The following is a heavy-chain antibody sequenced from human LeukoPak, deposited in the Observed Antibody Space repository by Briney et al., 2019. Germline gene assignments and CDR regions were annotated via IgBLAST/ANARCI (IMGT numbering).Heavy chain of an antibody. CDR2: ISYDGSNK. CDR3: ARLNKDSSGYYYWFDP. V-gene: IGHV3-30*04. Sequence: GGSLRLSCAASGFTFSSYAMHWVRQAPGKGLEWVAVISYDGSNKYYADSVKGRFTISRDNSKNTLYLQMNSLRAEDTAVYYCARLNKDSSGYYYWFDPWGQGTLVTVSS. D-gene: IGHD3-22*01. CDR1: GFTFSSYA. J-gene: IGHJ5*02.